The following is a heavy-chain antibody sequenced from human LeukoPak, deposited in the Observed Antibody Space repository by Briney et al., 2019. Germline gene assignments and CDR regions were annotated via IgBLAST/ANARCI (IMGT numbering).Heavy chain of an antibody. Sequence: SESLSLTCTVSGGSMRTHFWSWIRQPPGKALEWIAYVNDGGSTSYHPSLQSRVVISVDTSKSQFSLRLTSVTAADTAVYYCARTLRGSEGGAFDPWGQGTLVTVSS. CDR2: VNDGGST. CDR3: ARTLRGSEGGAFDP. D-gene: IGHD3-10*01. CDR1: GGSMRTHF. J-gene: IGHJ5*02. V-gene: IGHV4-59*11.